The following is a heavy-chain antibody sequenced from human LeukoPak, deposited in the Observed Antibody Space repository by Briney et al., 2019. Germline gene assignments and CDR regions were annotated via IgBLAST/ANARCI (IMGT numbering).Heavy chain of an antibody. V-gene: IGHV4-59*12. CDR2: MDYSGTT. CDR3: GTTEKNRYYINL. Sequence: AETLTLTCSVSGSSMNLYYWHWIRHSTGKGLEWVAYMDYSGTTNYNPSLENRAPISLEQSKHQFSLRVNYLTTADPAVLFCGTTEKNRYYINLWGPGTTVIVSS. CDR1: GSSMNLYY. J-gene: IGHJ6*01. D-gene: IGHD2-21*01.